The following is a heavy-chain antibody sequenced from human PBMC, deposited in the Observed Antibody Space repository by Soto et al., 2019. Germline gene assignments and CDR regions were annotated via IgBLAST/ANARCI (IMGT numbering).Heavy chain of an antibody. Sequence: PGGSLRLSCVASGFTFSSYEMNWVRQAPGKGLEWVSYISSSGRTIYYADSVKGRFTISRDNAKNSLYLQMNSLRAEDTAVYYCARSGYNWNDGARGYFDYWGQGTLVTVSS. CDR3: ARSGYNWNDGARGYFDY. CDR2: ISSSGRTI. J-gene: IGHJ4*02. V-gene: IGHV3-48*03. CDR1: GFTFSSYE. D-gene: IGHD1-20*01.